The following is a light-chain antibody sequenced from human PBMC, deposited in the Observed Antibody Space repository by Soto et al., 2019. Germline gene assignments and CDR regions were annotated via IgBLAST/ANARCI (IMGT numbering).Light chain of an antibody. Sequence: QSVLTQPHSASGTPGQRVTISCSGSSPNIGSNYVYWYQQLPGTAPKLPIYRNNQRPSGVPDRFSGSKSGTSDSLSISGFRSEDEADYYCAAWDDSLSGLFGTGTKLTVL. V-gene: IGLV1-47*01. CDR1: SPNIGSNY. CDR3: AAWDDSLSGL. CDR2: RNN. J-gene: IGLJ1*01.